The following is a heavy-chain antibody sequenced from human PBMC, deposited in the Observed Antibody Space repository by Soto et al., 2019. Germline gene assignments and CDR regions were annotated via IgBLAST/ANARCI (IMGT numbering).Heavy chain of an antibody. J-gene: IGHJ5*02. CDR1: GFTFSSYG. D-gene: IGHD3-10*01. Sequence: ESGGGVVQPGRSLRLSCAASGFTFSSYGMHWVRQAPGKGLEWVAVIWYDGSNKYYADSVKGRFTISRDNSKNTLYLQMNSLRAEDTAVYYCAREAYYYGSGSYYWFDPWGQGTLVTVSS. CDR3: AREAYYYGSGSYYWFDP. V-gene: IGHV3-33*01. CDR2: IWYDGSNK.